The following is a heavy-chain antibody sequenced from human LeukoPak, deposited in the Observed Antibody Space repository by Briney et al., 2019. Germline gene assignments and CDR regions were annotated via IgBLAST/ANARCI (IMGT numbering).Heavy chain of an antibody. CDR3: TTAPYYYGSGSPFDY. Sequence: PGMSLRLSCAASGLTFTNAWMNWVRQDPGKGLEWVGRFKSKTDGGTTDYAAPVKGRFSISRDGSRNTLYLQMNSLKIEDTAVYYCTTAPYYYGSGSPFDYWGQGTLVTVSS. D-gene: IGHD3-10*01. CDR2: FKSKTDGGTT. CDR1: GLTFTNAW. V-gene: IGHV3-15*01. J-gene: IGHJ4*02.